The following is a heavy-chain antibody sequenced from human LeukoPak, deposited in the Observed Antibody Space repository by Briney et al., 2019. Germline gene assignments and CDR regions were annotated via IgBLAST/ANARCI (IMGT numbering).Heavy chain of an antibody. D-gene: IGHD1-26*01. CDR2: IFSGGNT. V-gene: IGHV3-53*01. J-gene: IGHJ4*02. Sequence: GGSLTLSCAASGFIVSSTYMSWIRRAPGKGLQWASVIFSGGNTYYADFVKARFSISRDSSKNTLYLQMNTLRAEDTAVYYCARGGVGTYSFDYWGQGTLVTVSS. CDR3: ARGGVGTYSFDY. CDR1: GFIVSSTY.